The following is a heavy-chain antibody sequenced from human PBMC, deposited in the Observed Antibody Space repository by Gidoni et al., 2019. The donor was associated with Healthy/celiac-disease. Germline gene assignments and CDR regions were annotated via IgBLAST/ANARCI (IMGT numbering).Heavy chain of an antibody. D-gene: IGHD1-1*01. CDR3: ARDRGWNPLDY. Sequence: EVQLVESGGGLVKPGGSLRISCAASRFTFSRYSMNWVRQAPGKGLGWVSSISSSSSYIYYADSVKGRFTISRDNAKNSLYLQMNSLRAEDTAVYYCARDRGWNPLDYWGQGTLVTVSS. CDR2: ISSSSSYI. J-gene: IGHJ4*02. V-gene: IGHV3-21*01. CDR1: RFTFSRYS.